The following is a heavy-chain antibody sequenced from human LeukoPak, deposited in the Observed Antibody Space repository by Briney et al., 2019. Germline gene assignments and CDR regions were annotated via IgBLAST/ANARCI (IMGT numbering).Heavy chain of an antibody. CDR1: GGSFSGYY. CDR3: ARGPVWFGELLYRGDAFDI. CDR2: INHSGST. V-gene: IGHV4-34*01. D-gene: IGHD3-10*01. Sequence: PSETLSLTCAVYGGSFSGYYWSWIRQPPGKGLEWIGEINHSGSTNYNPSLKSRVTISVDTSKNQFSLKLSSVTAADTAVYYCARGPVWFGELLYRGDAFDIWGQGTMVTVSS. J-gene: IGHJ3*02.